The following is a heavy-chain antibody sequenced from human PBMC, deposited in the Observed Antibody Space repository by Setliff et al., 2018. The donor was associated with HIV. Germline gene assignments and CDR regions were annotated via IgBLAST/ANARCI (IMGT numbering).Heavy chain of an antibody. CDR3: ARASYYYDSSGWVDY. J-gene: IGHJ4*02. D-gene: IGHD3-22*01. V-gene: IGHV3-30*07. Sequence: LRLSCAASGFLFSSYAMHWVRQAPGKGLEWVAVMSYDGNNKYYADTVKGRFTISRDNSKNTLYLRMNSLRAEDTAVYYCARASYYYDSSGWVDYWGQGTLVTVSS. CDR1: GFLFSSYA. CDR2: MSYDGNNK.